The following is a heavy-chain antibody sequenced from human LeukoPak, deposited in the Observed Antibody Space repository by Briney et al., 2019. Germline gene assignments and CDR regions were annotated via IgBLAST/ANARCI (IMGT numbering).Heavy chain of an antibody. CDR1: GFTFSASY. CDR3: ARPGGGFYGANWFDP. Sequence: GSLRLSCAASGFTFSASYMTWIRQPPGKGLEWIGEINHSGSTNYNPSLKSRVTISVGTSKNQFSLKLSSVTAADTAVYYCARPGGGFYGANWFDPWGQGTLVTVSS. D-gene: IGHD3-16*01. J-gene: IGHJ5*02. CDR2: INHSGST. V-gene: IGHV4-34*01.